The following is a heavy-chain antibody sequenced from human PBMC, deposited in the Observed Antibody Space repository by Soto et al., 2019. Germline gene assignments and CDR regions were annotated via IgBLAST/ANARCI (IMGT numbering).Heavy chain of an antibody. CDR3: ARGPWGCQLLYYYYYGMDV. V-gene: IGHV4-34*01. Sequence: KPSETLSLTCAVYGGSFSGYYWSWIRQPPGKGLEWIGEINHSGSTNYNPSLKSRVTIPVDTSKNQFSLKLSSVTAADTAVYYCARGPWGCQLLYYYYYGMDVWGQGTTVTVSS. D-gene: IGHD2-2*02. CDR2: INHSGST. CDR1: GGSFSGYY. J-gene: IGHJ6*02.